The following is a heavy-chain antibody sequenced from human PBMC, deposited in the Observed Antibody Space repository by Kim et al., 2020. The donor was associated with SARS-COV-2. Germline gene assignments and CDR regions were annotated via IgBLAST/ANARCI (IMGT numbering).Heavy chain of an antibody. CDR2: TSASGGST. V-gene: IGHV3-23*01. Sequence: GGSLRLSCAASGFTFSSYAMSWVRQAPGKGLEWVSGTSASGGSTSYADSVKGRFTTSRDKSKNTLYLQMNSLRAEDTAVYYCAKELWAYNWNHRNCFDY. J-gene: IGHJ4*01. CDR3: AKELWAYNWNHRNCFDY. D-gene: IGHD1-20*01. CDR1: GFTFSSYA.